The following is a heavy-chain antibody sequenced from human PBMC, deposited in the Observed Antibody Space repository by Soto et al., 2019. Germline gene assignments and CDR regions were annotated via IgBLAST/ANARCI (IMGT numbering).Heavy chain of an antibody. CDR2: ISYDGSNK. V-gene: IGHV3-30-3*01. CDR3: ARDSKQWLVLGHGADFDY. Sequence: QVQLVESGGGVVQPGRSLRLSCAASGFTFSSYAMHWVRQAPGKGLEWVAVISYDGSNKYYADSVKGRFTISRDNSKNTLYLQMNSLRAEDTAVYYCARDSKQWLVLGHGADFDYWGQGTLVTVSS. CDR1: GFTFSSYA. D-gene: IGHD6-19*01. J-gene: IGHJ4*02.